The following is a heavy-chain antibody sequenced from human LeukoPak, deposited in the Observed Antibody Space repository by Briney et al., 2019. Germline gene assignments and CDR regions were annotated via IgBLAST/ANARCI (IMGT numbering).Heavy chain of an antibody. V-gene: IGHV3-7*03. Sequence: GGSLRLSCAASGFTFSSYWMSWVRQAPGKGLEWVANIKQDGSEKYYVDSVKGRFTISRDNAKNSLYLQMNNLRAEDTAVYYCARERGRLVLGYYYYYGVDVWGQGTTVTVSS. J-gene: IGHJ6*02. CDR2: IKQDGSEK. CDR3: ARERGRLVLGYYYYYGVDV. CDR1: GFTFSSYW. D-gene: IGHD6-19*01.